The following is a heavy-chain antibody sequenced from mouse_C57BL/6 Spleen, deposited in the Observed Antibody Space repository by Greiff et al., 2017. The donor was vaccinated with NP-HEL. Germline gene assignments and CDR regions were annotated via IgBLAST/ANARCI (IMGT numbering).Heavy chain of an antibody. J-gene: IGHJ3*01. CDR2: ISSGGDYI. V-gene: IGHV5-9-1*02. CDR3: TNDYDGLAWFAY. D-gene: IGHD2-4*01. Sequence: EVKLVESGEGLVKPGGSLKLSCAASGFTFSSYAMSWVRQTPEKRLEWVAYISSGGDYIYYADTVKGRFTISRDNARNTLYLQMSSLKSEDTAMYYCTNDYDGLAWFAYWGQGTLVTVSA. CDR1: GFTFSSYA.